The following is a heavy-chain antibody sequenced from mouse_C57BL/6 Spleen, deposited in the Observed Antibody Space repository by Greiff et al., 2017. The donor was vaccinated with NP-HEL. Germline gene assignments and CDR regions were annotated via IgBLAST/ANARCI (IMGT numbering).Heavy chain of an antibody. D-gene: IGHD1-2*01. CDR3: ARSHYYGYYFDY. CDR1: GYTFTSYW. J-gene: IGHJ2*01. Sequence: VQLQQSGTELVKPGASVKLSCKASGYTFTSYWMHWVKQRPGQGLEWIGNINPSNGGTNYNEKFKSKAKLTVDKSSSTAYMQLSSLTSEDSAVYYCARSHYYGYYFDYWGQGTTLTVSS. V-gene: IGHV1-53*01. CDR2: INPSNGGT.